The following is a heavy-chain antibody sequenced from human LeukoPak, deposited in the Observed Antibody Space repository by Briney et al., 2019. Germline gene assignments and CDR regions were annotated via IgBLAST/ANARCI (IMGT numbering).Heavy chain of an antibody. CDR3: AREGWDSDFYYYYYMDV. J-gene: IGHJ6*03. Sequence: PSETLSLTCTVSGGSISSSSYYWGWIRQPPGKGLEWIGSIYYSGSTYYNPSLKSRVTISVDTSKNQFSLKLSSVTAADTAVYYCAREGWDSDFYYYYYMDVWGKGTTVTVSS. CDR2: IYYSGST. D-gene: IGHD3-3*01. V-gene: IGHV4-39*07. CDR1: GGSISSSSYY.